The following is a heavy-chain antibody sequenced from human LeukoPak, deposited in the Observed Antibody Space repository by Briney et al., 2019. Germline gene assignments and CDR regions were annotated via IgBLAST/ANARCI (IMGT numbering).Heavy chain of an antibody. D-gene: IGHD3-10*01. CDR1: GFTFSSHA. Sequence: TGGSLRLSCAASGFTFSSHAMNWARQAPGKGLEWVSAISGSGSTTYYADSVKGRFTISRDKSTNTLYLQMNSLRAEDTAIYYCAKGRHYYGSGSYLDSWGQGTLVTVSS. V-gene: IGHV3-23*01. CDR2: ISGSGSTT. J-gene: IGHJ4*02. CDR3: AKGRHYYGSGSYLDS.